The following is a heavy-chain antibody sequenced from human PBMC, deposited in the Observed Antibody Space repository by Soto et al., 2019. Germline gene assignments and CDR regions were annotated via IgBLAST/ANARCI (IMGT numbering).Heavy chain of an antibody. V-gene: IGHV3-23*01. CDR1: GFTFSSYA. CDR3: AKEVYCSSTSCYYYMDV. Sequence: EVQLLESGGGLVQPGGSLRLSCAASGFTFSSYAMNWVRQDPGKGLEWVSAISGSGGSTYYADSVKGRFTISRDNSKNTLYLQMNSLRAEDTAVYYCAKEVYCSSTSCYYYMDVWGKGTTVTVSS. CDR2: ISGSGGST. J-gene: IGHJ6*03. D-gene: IGHD2-2*01.